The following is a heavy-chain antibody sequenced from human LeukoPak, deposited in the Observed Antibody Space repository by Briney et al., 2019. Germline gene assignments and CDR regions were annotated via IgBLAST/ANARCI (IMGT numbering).Heavy chain of an antibody. Sequence: GGSLRLSCAASGFTFSSYGMHWVRQAPAKGLEWVAVISYDGSNKYYADSVKGRFTISRDNSKNTPYLQTNSLRAEDTAVYYCAKPAPMIVVGNFDPWGQGTLVTVSS. CDR1: GFTFSSYG. CDR3: AKPAPMIVVGNFDP. D-gene: IGHD3-22*01. V-gene: IGHV3-30*18. J-gene: IGHJ5*02. CDR2: ISYDGSNK.